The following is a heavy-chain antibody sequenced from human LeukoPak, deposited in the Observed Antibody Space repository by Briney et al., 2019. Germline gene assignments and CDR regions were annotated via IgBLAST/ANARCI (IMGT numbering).Heavy chain of an antibody. Sequence: GSLRLSCAASGFTFSSYAMSWVRQAPGKGLEWVSAISGSGGSTYYADSVKGRFTISRDNSKNTLYLQMNSLRAEGTAVYYCAKVYWFGGYMDVWGKGTTVAVSS. CDR1: GFTFSSYA. V-gene: IGHV3-23*01. D-gene: IGHD3-10*01. CDR3: AKVYWFGGYMDV. J-gene: IGHJ6*03. CDR2: ISGSGGST.